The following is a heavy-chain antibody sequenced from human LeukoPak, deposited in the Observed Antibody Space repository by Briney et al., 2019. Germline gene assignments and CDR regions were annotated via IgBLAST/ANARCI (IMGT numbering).Heavy chain of an antibody. D-gene: IGHD3-3*01. CDR2: IYSSGST. Sequence: SETLSLTCSVSGGSISSGDYYWSRIRQPAGKGLECIGRIYSSGSTNYNPSLKSRVTISIDTSKNQFSLKLSSVTAADTAVYYCAGSIWSGYHSGWLDPWGQGTLVTVSS. CDR3: AGSIWSGYHSGWLDP. CDR1: GGSISSGDYY. J-gene: IGHJ5*02. V-gene: IGHV4-61*02.